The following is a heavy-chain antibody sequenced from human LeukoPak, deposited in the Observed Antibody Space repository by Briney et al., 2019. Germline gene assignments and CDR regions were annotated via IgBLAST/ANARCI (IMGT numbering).Heavy chain of an antibody. J-gene: IGHJ4*02. Sequence: SETLSLTCTVSGGSISSYYWSWIRQPPGKGLEWIGYIYYSGSTNYNPSLKSRVTISVDTSKNQFSLKLSSVTAADTAVYYCAGIGLLWFGESPYYFDYWGQGTLVTVSS. V-gene: IGHV4-59*08. CDR1: GGSISSYY. D-gene: IGHD3-10*01. CDR2: IYYSGST. CDR3: AGIGLLWFGESPYYFDY.